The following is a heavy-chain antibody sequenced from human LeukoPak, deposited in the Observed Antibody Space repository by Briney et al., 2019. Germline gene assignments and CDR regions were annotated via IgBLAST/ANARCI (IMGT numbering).Heavy chain of an antibody. CDR2: ISGSGDNT. D-gene: IGHD6-13*01. J-gene: IGHJ4*02. CDR1: GFTFSSYA. V-gene: IGHV3-23*01. Sequence: GGSLRLSCAASGFTFSSYAMSWVRQAPGKGLEWVSAISGSGDNTYYADSVKGRFTISRDNSKNMLYLQMNSLRAEDTAVYYCAKVKQQLVYSPFDYWGQGTLVTVSS. CDR3: AKVKQQLVYSPFDY.